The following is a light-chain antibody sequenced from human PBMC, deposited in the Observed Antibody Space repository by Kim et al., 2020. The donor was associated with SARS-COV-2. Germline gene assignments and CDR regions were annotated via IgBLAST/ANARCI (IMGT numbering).Light chain of an antibody. CDR1: NLEVKS. CDR2: YDS. CDR3: QVWDCDTYHWV. Sequence: SYELTQPPSVSVAPGKTATITCGGSNLEVKSVHWYQQKPGLAPVVVIYYDSDRPSGIPERVSGSKSENTATLTISRVEAGAEADSYCQVWDCDTYHWVFG. V-gene: IGLV3-21*04. J-gene: IGLJ3*02.